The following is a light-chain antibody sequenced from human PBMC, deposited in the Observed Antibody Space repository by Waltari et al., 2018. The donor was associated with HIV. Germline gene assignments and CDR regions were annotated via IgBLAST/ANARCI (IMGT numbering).Light chain of an antibody. Sequence: DIQMTQSPSTLSASVGDRVTITCRASQNISRWLAWYQQRPGKVPKLLIYKASALDTGVPSRFSGNGSGTEFTLSIDSLQPDGLATYYCQHYSTYLYTFGQGTKLEI. CDR2: KAS. CDR3: QHYSTYLYT. J-gene: IGKJ2*01. V-gene: IGKV1-5*03. CDR1: QNISRW.